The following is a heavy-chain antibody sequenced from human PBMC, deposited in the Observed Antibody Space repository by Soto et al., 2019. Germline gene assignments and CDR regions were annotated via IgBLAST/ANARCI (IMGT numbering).Heavy chain of an antibody. J-gene: IGHJ4*02. D-gene: IGHD3-10*01. Sequence: GGSLRLSCAASGFTFSSYAMHWVRQAPGKGLEWVAVISYDGSNKYYADSVKGRFTISRDNSKNTLYLQMNSLRAEDTAVYYCARTRYYYGSGSYDDYWGQGTLVTVSS. CDR2: ISYDGSNK. CDR1: GFTFSSYA. V-gene: IGHV3-30-3*01. CDR3: ARTRYYYGSGSYDDY.